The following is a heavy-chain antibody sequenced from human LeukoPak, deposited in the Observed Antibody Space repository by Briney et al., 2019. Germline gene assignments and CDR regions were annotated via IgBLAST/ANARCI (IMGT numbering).Heavy chain of an antibody. J-gene: IGHJ4*02. V-gene: IGHV3-33*01. CDR3: ARQKILGGYIYYFDY. Sequence: QPGGSLRLSCAASGFTFSSYGMHWVRQAPGKGLEWVAVIWYDGSNKYYADSVKGRFTISRDNSKNTLYLQMNSLRAEDTAVYYCARQKILGGYIYYFDYWGQGTLVTVSS. D-gene: IGHD5-12*01. CDR2: IWYDGSNK. CDR1: GFTFSSYG.